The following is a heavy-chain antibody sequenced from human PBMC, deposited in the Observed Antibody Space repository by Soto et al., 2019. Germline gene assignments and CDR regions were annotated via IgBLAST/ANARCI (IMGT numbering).Heavy chain of an antibody. D-gene: IGHD3-22*01. CDR1: GFTFSDYY. CDR2: ISSSGSTI. Sequence: GGSLRLSCGASGFTFSDYYMRWISKAPGKGLEWVSYISSSGSTIYYADSVKGRFTISRDNAKNSLYLQMNSLRAEDTAVYYCARDLSYYDSSGSIDYWGQGTLVTVSS. J-gene: IGHJ4*02. V-gene: IGHV3-11*01. CDR3: ARDLSYYDSSGSIDY.